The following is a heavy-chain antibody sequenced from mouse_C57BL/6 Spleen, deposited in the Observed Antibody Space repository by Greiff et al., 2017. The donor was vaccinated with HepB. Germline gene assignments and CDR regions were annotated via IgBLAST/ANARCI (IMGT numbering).Heavy chain of an antibody. CDR2: IWSDGST. Sequence: VKLMESGPGLVAPSQSLSITCTVSGFSLTSYGVHWVRQPPGKGLEWLVVIWSDGSTTYNSALKSRLSISKDNSKSQVFLKMNSLQTDDTAMYYCARQGNGYYERDYAMDYWGQGTSVTVSS. J-gene: IGHJ4*01. CDR1: GFSLTSYG. CDR3: ARQGNGYYERDYAMDY. V-gene: IGHV2-6-1*01. D-gene: IGHD2-3*01.